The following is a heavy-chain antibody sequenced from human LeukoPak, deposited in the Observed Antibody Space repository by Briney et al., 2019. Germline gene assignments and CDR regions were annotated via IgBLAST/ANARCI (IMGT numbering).Heavy chain of an antibody. CDR2: INPYNGNT. V-gene: IGHV1-18*01. CDR1: GYTFPSHG. CDR3: ARGNYGALDF. D-gene: IGHD3-10*01. J-gene: IGHJ3*01. Sequence: EASVKVSCKTSGYTFPSHGIAWVRQTAGQGLEWLGWINPYNGNTYYAQKVQGTVTMTTDTSATTAYMELRSLRSDDTAVYYCARGNYGALDFWSQGTMVTVSS.